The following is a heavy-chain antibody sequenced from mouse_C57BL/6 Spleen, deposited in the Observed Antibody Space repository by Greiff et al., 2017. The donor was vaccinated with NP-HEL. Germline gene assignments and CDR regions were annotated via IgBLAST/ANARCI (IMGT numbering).Heavy chain of an antibody. Sequence: VQLQQSGPELVKPGASVKMSCKASGYTFTDYYMHWVKQSHGKSLEWIGYINPNNGGTSYNQKFKGKATLTVNKSSSTAYMELRSLTSEDSAVYYCARDYGSSQFDYWGQGTTLTVSS. V-gene: IGHV1-22*01. CDR3: ARDYGSSQFDY. CDR2: INPNNGGT. J-gene: IGHJ2*01. D-gene: IGHD1-1*01. CDR1: GYTFTDYY.